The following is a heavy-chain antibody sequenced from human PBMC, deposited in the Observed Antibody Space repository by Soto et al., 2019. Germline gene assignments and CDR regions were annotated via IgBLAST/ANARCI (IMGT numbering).Heavy chain of an antibody. Sequence: GESLKISCKGSGYSFTSHWIGWVRQMPGKGLEWMGIIYPGDSDTRYSPSFQGQVTISADKSISTAYLHWSSLKASDTAMYYCARFLYSSGWYYWGQGTLVTVSS. CDR3: ARFLYSSGWYY. CDR2: IYPGDSDT. CDR1: GYSFTSHW. J-gene: IGHJ4*02. D-gene: IGHD6-19*01. V-gene: IGHV5-51*01.